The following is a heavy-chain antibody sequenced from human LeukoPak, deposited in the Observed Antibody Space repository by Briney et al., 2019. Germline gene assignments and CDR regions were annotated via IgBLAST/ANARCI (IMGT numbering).Heavy chain of an antibody. Sequence: ASVKVSCKASGYTFTGYYMQWVRQAPGQGLEWMGRINPNSGGTNYAQKFQGRVTMTRDTSISTAYMELSRLRSDDTAVYYCARDHCSSTGCYEDYYFGLDVWGQGTTVTVSS. CDR1: GYTFTGYY. J-gene: IGHJ6*02. D-gene: IGHD2-2*01. CDR2: INPNSGGT. V-gene: IGHV1-2*06. CDR3: ARDHCSSTGCYEDYYFGLDV.